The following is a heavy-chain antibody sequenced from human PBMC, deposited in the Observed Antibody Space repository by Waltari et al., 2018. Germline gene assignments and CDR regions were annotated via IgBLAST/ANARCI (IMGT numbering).Heavy chain of an antibody. CDR3: ASSDYSYGIPYYYYYGMDV. V-gene: IGHV1-69*13. Sequence: QVQLVQSGAEVKKPGSSVKVSCKASGGTFSSYAISWVRQAPGQGLEWMGGIIPIFGTANYAQKFQGRVTITADESTSTAYMELSSLRSEDTAVYYCASSDYSYGIPYYYYYGMDVWGQGTTVTVSS. J-gene: IGHJ6*02. CDR1: GGTFSSYA. CDR2: IIPIFGTA. D-gene: IGHD5-18*01.